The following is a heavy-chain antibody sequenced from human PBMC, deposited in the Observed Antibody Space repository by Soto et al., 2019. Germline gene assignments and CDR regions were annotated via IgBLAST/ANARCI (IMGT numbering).Heavy chain of an antibody. CDR3: ARYCSGGSCYFYYYGMDV. D-gene: IGHD2-15*01. Sequence: SVKVSCKASGGTFSSYAISWVRQAPGQGLEWMGGIIPIFGTANYAQKFQGRVTITADESTSTAYMELSSLRSEDTAVYYCARYCSGGSCYFYYYGMDVWGQGTTVTVSS. CDR1: GGTFSSYA. CDR2: IIPIFGTA. V-gene: IGHV1-69*13. J-gene: IGHJ6*02.